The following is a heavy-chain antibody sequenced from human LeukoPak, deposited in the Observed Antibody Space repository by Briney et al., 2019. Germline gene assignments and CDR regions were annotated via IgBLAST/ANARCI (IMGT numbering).Heavy chain of an antibody. V-gene: IGHV3-21*01. D-gene: IGHD6-13*01. Sequence: GGSLRLSCAASGFTFSSYSMNWVRQAPGKGLEWVSSISSSSSYIYYADSVKGRFTISRDNAKNSLYLQMNSLRAEDTAVYYCACGAGDYSSSWYWGQGTLVTVSS. CDR3: ACGAGDYSSSWY. CDR2: ISSSSSYI. CDR1: GFTFSSYS. J-gene: IGHJ4*02.